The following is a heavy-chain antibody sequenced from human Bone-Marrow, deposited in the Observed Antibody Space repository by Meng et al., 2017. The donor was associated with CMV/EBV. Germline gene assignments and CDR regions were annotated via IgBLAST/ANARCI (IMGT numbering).Heavy chain of an antibody. CDR3: ASAPYYDFWSGYYTGIWFDP. Sequence: GGSLRVSCAASGFTFSSYEMNWVCQAPGKGLEWVSYISSSGSTIYYADSVKGRFTISRDNAKNSLYLQMNSLRAEDTAVYYCASAPYYDFWSGYYTGIWFDPWGQGTLVTVSS. CDR1: GFTFSSYE. V-gene: IGHV3-48*03. CDR2: ISSSGSTI. D-gene: IGHD3-3*01. J-gene: IGHJ5*02.